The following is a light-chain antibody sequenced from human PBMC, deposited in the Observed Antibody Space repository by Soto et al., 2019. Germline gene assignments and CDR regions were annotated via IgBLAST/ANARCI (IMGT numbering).Light chain of an antibody. CDR1: QSTSSY. CDR3: QQSYSTPRT. Sequence: DIQMTQSPSSLSASVGDRVTITCRASQSTSSYLNWYQQKPGKAPKLLIYAASSLQSGVPARFSGSGSGTAFSLTISSLQPEGFATYYWQQSYSTPRTFGPGTKVYI. J-gene: IGKJ3*01. V-gene: IGKV1-39*01. CDR2: AAS.